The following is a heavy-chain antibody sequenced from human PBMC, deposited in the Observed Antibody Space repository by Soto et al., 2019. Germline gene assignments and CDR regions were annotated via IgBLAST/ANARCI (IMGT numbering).Heavy chain of an antibody. J-gene: IGHJ5*02. CDR2: ISDGDGDT. D-gene: IGHD3-3*01. Sequence: LRLSCAASGFTFGDYAMTWVRQAPGKGLEWVSDISDGDGDTHYADSLKLSSVTAADTAVYYCARGASIMIFGVVIIPNWFDPWGQGTLVTVSS. V-gene: IGHV3-23*01. CDR3: FDP. CDR1: GFTFGDYA.